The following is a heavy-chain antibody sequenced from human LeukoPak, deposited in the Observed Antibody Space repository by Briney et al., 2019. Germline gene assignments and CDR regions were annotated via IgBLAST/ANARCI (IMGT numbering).Heavy chain of an antibody. V-gene: IGHV1-46*01. CDR3: ARELNYDSSGYYFDY. J-gene: IGHJ4*02. CDR2: INPSGGTT. D-gene: IGHD3-22*01. CDR1: GYTFTSYY. Sequence: GASVKVSCKASGYTFTSYYIHWVRQAPGQGLEWMGVINPSGGTTSYAQKFQGRVTMTRDTSISTAYMELSRLRSDDTAVYYCARELNYDSSGYYFDYWGQGTLVTVSS.